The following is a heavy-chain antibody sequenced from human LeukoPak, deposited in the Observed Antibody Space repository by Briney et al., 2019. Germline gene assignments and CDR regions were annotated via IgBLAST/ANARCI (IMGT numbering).Heavy chain of an antibody. V-gene: IGHV1-2*02. CDR2: INPNSGGT. CDR3: ARGRVGGRGNDWFDP. J-gene: IGHJ5*02. Sequence: ASVKVSCKASGYTFTGYYMHWVRQAPGQGLEWMGWINPNSGGTNYAQKFQGRVTMTRDTSISTAYMELSRLRSDDTAVYYCARGRVGGRGNDWFDPWGQGTLVTVSS. D-gene: IGHD2-15*01. CDR1: GYTFTGYY.